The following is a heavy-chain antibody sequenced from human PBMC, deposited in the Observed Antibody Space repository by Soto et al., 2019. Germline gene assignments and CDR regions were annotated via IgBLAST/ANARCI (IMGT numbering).Heavy chain of an antibody. V-gene: IGHV4-59*01. J-gene: IGHJ4*02. Sequence: SETLSLTCTVSGGSISSYYWSWIRQPPGKGLEWIGYIYYSGSTNYNPSLKSRVTISVDTSKNQFSLKLSSVTAADTAVYYCARDARSYSGSYSLVYFDYWGQGTLVTVSS. CDR3: ARDARSYSGSYSLVYFDY. CDR2: IYYSGST. CDR1: GGSISSYY. D-gene: IGHD1-26*01.